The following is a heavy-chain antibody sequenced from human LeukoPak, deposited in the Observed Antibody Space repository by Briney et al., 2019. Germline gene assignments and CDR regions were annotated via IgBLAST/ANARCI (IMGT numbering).Heavy chain of an antibody. Sequence: ASVKVSCKASGYTFTSYAMHWVRQAPGQRLEWMGWINAGNGNTKYSQKFQGRVTITRDTPASTAYMELSSLRSEDTAVYYCARAAWGMDLYYFDYWGQGTLVTVSS. V-gene: IGHV1-3*01. CDR2: INAGNGNT. CDR1: GYTFTSYA. J-gene: IGHJ4*02. D-gene: IGHD7-27*01. CDR3: ARAAWGMDLYYFDY.